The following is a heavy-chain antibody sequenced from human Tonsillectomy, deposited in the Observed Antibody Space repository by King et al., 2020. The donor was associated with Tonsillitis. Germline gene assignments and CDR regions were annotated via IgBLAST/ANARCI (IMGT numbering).Heavy chain of an antibody. D-gene: IGHD6-13*01. V-gene: IGHV1-69*04. CDR1: GGTFNSYA. CDR3: AKPVEGIAAPGI. Sequence: QLVQSGAEVKKPGSSVKVSCKSSGGTFNSYAINWVRQAPGQGLEWMGRIIPILGIANYAQKFQDRVTITADISASTAYMELSGLRSEDTAVFYCAKPVEGIAAPGIWGQGTLVSVSS. CDR2: IIPILGIA. J-gene: IGHJ4*02.